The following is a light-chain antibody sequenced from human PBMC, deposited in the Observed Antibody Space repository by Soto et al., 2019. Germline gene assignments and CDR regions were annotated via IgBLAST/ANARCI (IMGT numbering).Light chain of an antibody. CDR1: QSVSSSY. V-gene: IGKV3-20*01. CDR2: GAS. CDR3: QQYGSSRRLT. J-gene: IGKJ4*01. Sequence: EIVLTQSPGTLSLSPGERATLSCRASQSVSSSYLAWYQQKPGQAPRLLIYGASSRATGIPGRFSGSGSGTDFTLTISRLEPEDFAVYYCQQYGSSRRLTFGGGTKVDIK.